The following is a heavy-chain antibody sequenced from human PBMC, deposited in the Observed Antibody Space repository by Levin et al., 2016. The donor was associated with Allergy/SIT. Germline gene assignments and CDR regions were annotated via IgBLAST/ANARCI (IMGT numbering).Heavy chain of an antibody. Sequence: GGSLRLSCKGSGYSFTSYWIGWVRQMPGKGLEWMGIIYPGDSDTRYSPSFQGQVTISADKSISTAYLQWSSLKASDTAMYYCARLHISLPESWFDPWGQGTLVTVSS. D-gene: IGHD1-14*01. J-gene: IGHJ5*02. CDR2: IYPGDSDT. CDR1: GYSFTSYW. CDR3: ARLHISLPESWFDP. V-gene: IGHV5-51*01.